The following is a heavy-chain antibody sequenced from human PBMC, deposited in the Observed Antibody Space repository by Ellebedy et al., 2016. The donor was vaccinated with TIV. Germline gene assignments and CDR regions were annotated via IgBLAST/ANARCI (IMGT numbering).Heavy chain of an antibody. CDR3: AIERGATYGDYVKAFDY. V-gene: IGHV1-2*02. D-gene: IGHD4-17*01. CDR2: INPSSGAP. Sequence: ASVTVSCXASGYTFTGYYMHWLRQAPGQGLEWMGGINPSSGAPKYAQNFQGRLTVTRDMSITTAYMELTRPTSDDTAVYYCAIERGATYGDYVKAFDYWGQGTLVTVSS. J-gene: IGHJ4*02. CDR1: GYTFTGYY.